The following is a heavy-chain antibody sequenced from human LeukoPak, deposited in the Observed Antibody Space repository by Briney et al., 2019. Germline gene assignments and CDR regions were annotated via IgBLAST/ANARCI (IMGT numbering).Heavy chain of an antibody. CDR3: AREETGSFDY. CDR2: IWYDGSNK. D-gene: IGHD1-1*01. J-gene: IGHJ4*02. CDR1: GFTFSSYG. Sequence: GGSLRLSCAASGFTFSSYGIHWVRQAPGKGLEWVALIWYDGSNKYYADSVKGRFTISRDNSKSTVYLQMNSLRAEDTAVYYCAREETGSFDYWGQGTLVTVFS. V-gene: IGHV3-33*01.